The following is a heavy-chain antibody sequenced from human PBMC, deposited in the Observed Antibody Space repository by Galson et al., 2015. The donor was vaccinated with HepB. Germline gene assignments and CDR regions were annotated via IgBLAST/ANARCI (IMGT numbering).Heavy chain of an antibody. CDR1: GYTFTSYG. CDR3: ARGILTPGDYYYMDV. Sequence: SVKVSCKASGYTFTSYGISWVRQAPGQGLEWMGWISAYNGNTDYAQKLQGRVTMTTDTSTSTAYMELRSLRSDDTAVYYCARGILTPGDYYYMDVWGKGTTVTVSS. D-gene: IGHD3-9*01. J-gene: IGHJ6*03. CDR2: ISAYNGNT. V-gene: IGHV1-18*01.